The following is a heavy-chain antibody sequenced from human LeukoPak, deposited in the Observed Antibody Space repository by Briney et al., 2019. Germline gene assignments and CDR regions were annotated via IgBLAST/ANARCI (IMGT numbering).Heavy chain of an antibody. J-gene: IGHJ5*02. V-gene: IGHV3-7*01. Sequence: GGSLRLSCAASGFTFSSYWMSWVRQAPGKGLEWVANIKQDGSEKYYVDSVKGRFTISRDNAKNSLYLQMNSLRAEDTAVYYCARDRYNWNYGRWFDPWGQGTLVTVSS. D-gene: IGHD1-7*01. CDR2: IKQDGSEK. CDR3: ARDRYNWNYGRWFDP. CDR1: GFTFSSYW.